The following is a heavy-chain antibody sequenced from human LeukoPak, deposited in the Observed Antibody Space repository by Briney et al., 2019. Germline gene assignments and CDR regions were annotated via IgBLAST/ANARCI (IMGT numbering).Heavy chain of an antibody. CDR1: GGSFSGYY. D-gene: IGHD2-15*01. CDR2: INHSGST. Sequence: SETLSLTCAVYGGSFSGYYWSWIRQPPGKGLEWIGEINHSGSTNYNPSLKSRVTISVDTSKNQFSLKLSSVTPADTAVYYCARSSLVVVVAATSRLDYWGQGTLVTVSS. J-gene: IGHJ4*02. V-gene: IGHV4-34*01. CDR3: ARSSLVVVVAATSRLDY.